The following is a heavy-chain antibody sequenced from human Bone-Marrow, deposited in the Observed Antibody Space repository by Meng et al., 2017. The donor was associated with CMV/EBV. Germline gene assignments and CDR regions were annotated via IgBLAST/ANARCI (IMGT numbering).Heavy chain of an antibody. CDR3: AKDLEAYSLGY. D-gene: IGHD3-16*01. V-gene: IGHV3-43*01. CDR2: ISGDGGST. J-gene: IGHJ4*01. CDR1: GFTFDDYT. Sequence: GESLKISCAASGFTFDDYTMRWVRQAPGKGLEWVSLISGDGGSTYYADSVKGRFTISRDNSKNSLYLQMNGLRTDDTALYYCAKDLEAYSLGYWGQGTVVTVSS.